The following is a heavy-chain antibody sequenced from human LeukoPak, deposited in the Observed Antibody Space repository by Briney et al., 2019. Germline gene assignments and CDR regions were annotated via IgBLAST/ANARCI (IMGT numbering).Heavy chain of an antibody. Sequence: ASVKVSCKASGYTFTSYGISWVRQAPGQGLEWMGWISAYNGNTNYAQKFQDRVTMTRNTSISTAYMELSSLKSEDTAVYYCAKDFWSGFLNWFDPWGQGTLVTVSS. CDR2: ISAYNGNT. V-gene: IGHV1-18*01. J-gene: IGHJ5*02. CDR3: AKDFWSGFLNWFDP. D-gene: IGHD3-3*01. CDR1: GYTFTSYG.